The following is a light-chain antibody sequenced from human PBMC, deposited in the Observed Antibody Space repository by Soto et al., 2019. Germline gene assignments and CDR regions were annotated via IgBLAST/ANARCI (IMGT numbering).Light chain of an antibody. CDR2: EVS. CDR1: SSDVGGYNY. V-gene: IGLV2-14*01. Sequence: QSVLTQPASVSGSPGQSITISCTGTSSDVGGYNYVSWYQQQSGKAPKLMIHEVSNRPSGVSSRFSGSKSGNTASLTISGLQAEDEADYYCSSYTSSRAYVFGIGKKVTVL. J-gene: IGLJ1*01. CDR3: SSYTSSRAYV.